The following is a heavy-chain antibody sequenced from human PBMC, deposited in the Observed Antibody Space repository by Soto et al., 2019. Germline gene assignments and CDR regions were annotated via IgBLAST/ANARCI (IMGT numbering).Heavy chain of an antibody. CDR3: ARDNPDNWFDP. V-gene: IGHV3-48*01. Sequence: GGSLRLSCAASGFTFSSYSMNWVRQAPGKGLEWVSYISSSGSTIYYADSVKGRFTISRDNAKNSLYLQMNSLRAEDTAVYYCARDNPDNWFDPWGQGTLVTAPQ. CDR1: GFTFSSYS. J-gene: IGHJ5*02. CDR2: ISSSGSTI.